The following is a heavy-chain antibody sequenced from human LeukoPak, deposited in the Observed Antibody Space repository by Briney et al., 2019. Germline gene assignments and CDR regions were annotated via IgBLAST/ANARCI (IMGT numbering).Heavy chain of an antibody. CDR2: VSDTGRA. V-gene: IGHV4-4*07. CDR1: IGSLNSYF. CDR3: ARGKEMTRTSGYYSFDF. D-gene: IGHD3-9*01. J-gene: IGHJ4*02. Sequence: SETLSLTCTVSIGSLNSYFWTWVRQPAGKGLEWIGRVSDTGRAYYNPSLESRVTVSLDTSKNQFSLKVTSVTAADTAVYYCARGKEMTRTSGYYSFDFWGQGTLVSVSS.